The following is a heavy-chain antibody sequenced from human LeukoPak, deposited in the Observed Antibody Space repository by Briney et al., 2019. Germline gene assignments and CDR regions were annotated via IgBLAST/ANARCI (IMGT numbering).Heavy chain of an antibody. J-gene: IGHJ4*01. Sequence: PGGSLRLSCAASGFTFNVFHMNWVRQAPGKGLELISSITSSGTYITYDDSIQGRFTISRDNAKNSLYLQMNSLRVDDTALYYCARASGGWDLDYWGHGTLVTVSS. CDR2: ITSSGTYI. V-gene: IGHV3-21*01. CDR3: ARASGGWDLDY. D-gene: IGHD1-26*01. CDR1: GFTFNVFH.